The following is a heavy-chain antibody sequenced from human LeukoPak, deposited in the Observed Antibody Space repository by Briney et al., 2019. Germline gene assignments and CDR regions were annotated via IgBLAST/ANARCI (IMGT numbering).Heavy chain of an antibody. CDR3: ARASIETYYYDSSGYVDY. CDR2: ISSSGSTI. CDR1: GFTFSDYY. V-gene: IGHV3-11*01. J-gene: IGHJ4*02. Sequence: GGSLRLSCAASGFTFSDYYVSWIRPAPGKGLEWVSYISSSGSTIYYADSVKGRFTISRDNAKNSLYLQMNSLRAEDTAVYYCARASIETYYYDSSGYVDYWGQGTLVTVSS. D-gene: IGHD3-22*01.